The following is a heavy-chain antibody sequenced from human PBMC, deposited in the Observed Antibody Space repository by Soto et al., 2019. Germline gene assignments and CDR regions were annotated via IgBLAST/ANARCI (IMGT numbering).Heavy chain of an antibody. J-gene: IGHJ6*02. D-gene: IGHD4-4*01. CDR3: ARDAVTKRDFYYYGMDV. V-gene: IGHV4-31*03. CDR1: GGSIRNSGYY. Sequence: QVQLQESGPGLVKPSQTLSLTCIVSGGSIRNSGYYWSWIRQHPGKGLEGIGYISYSGSTDYAPSLKSRVTMSVDTSKNQFSLKLSSVTAADTAVYYCARDAVTKRDFYYYGMDVWGRGTTVTVSS. CDR2: ISYSGST.